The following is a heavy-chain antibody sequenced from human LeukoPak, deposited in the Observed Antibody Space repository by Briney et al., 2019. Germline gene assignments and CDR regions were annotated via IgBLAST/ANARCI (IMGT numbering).Heavy chain of an antibody. CDR3: ARDQPTAFDI. V-gene: IGHV3-30*19. CDR2: ISYDGTNK. CDR1: GYSFTSYW. Sequence: GESLKISCKGSGYSFTSYWIGWVRQAPGKGLEWVAIISYDGTNKYYVDSVKGRFTISRDNSKNTVYLQMNSLRGDDTAMFYCARDQPTAFDIWGQGTMVTVSS. J-gene: IGHJ3*02.